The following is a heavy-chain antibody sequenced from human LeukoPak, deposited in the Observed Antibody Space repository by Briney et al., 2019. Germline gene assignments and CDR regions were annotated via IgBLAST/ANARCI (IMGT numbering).Heavy chain of an antibody. V-gene: IGHV3-7*01. D-gene: IGHD3-3*01. CDR2: IKQDGGEK. Sequence: GGSLRLSCAASGFTFSSYWMSWVRQAPGKGLEWVANIKQDGGEKYYVDSVKGRFTISRDNAKNSLYLQMNSLRAEDTAVYYCARDGITIFGVVITPHYYMDVWGKGTTVTVSS. CDR3: ARDGITIFGVVITPHYYMDV. CDR1: GFTFSSYW. J-gene: IGHJ6*03.